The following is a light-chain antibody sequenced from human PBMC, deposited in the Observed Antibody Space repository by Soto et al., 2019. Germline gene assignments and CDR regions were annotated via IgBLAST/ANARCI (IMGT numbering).Light chain of an antibody. V-gene: IGKV1-9*01. CDR3: QPFNSYPIT. Sequence: DIQLTQSPSFLSAYVGDRVAITCRASQDISSHLVWYQQKPGEAPQLLIFAASTLQSGVPSRFSGSGSETEFTLTINGLQPEDFPTYYCQPFNSYPITFGQGTRVDIK. CDR2: AAS. J-gene: IGKJ5*01. CDR1: QDISSH.